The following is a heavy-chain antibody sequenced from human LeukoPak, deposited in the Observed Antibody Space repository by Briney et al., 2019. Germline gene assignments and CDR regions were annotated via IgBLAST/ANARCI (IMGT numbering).Heavy chain of an antibody. V-gene: IGHV4-59*12. D-gene: IGHD6-25*01. CDR2: IYHSGIT. CDR3: ARAYNSARYFDY. J-gene: IGHJ4*02. CDR1: GGSISTYY. Sequence: SETLSLTCTVSGGSISTYYWSWIRQPPGKGLEWIGNIYHSGITSYNPSLKSRVTISVDTSKNQLSLKLSSVTAADTAVYYCARAYNSARYFDYWGQGTLVTVSS.